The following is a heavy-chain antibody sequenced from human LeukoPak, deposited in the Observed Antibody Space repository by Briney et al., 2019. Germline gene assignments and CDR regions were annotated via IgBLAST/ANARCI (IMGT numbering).Heavy chain of an antibody. V-gene: IGHV1-2*02. D-gene: IGHD3-3*01. CDR2: INPNIGGT. Sequence: ASVKVSCKASGYTFTGYYMHWVRQAPGQGLEWMGWINPNIGGTNYAQKFQGRVTMTRDTSISTAYMELSRLRSDDTAVYYCASANYDFWSGYFAHAGYYFDYWGQGTLVTVSS. CDR3: ASANYDFWSGYFAHAGYYFDY. J-gene: IGHJ4*02. CDR1: GYTFTGYY.